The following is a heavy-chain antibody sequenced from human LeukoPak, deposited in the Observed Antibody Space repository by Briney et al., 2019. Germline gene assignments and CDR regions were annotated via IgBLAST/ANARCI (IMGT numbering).Heavy chain of an antibody. CDR1: GGSISSSSYY. V-gene: IGHV4-39*07. Sequence: SETLSLTCTVSGGSISSSSYYWGWIRQPPGKGLEWIGSIYHSGSTYYNPSLKSRVTISVDTSKNQFSLKLSSVTAADTAVYYCARRELGYYYMDVWGKGTTVTVSS. CDR2: IYHSGST. CDR3: ARRELGYYYMDV. D-gene: IGHD7-27*01. J-gene: IGHJ6*03.